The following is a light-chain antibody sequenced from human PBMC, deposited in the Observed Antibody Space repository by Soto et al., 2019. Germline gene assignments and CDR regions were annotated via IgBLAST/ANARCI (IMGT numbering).Light chain of an antibody. V-gene: IGKV3-20*01. CDR3: QQYVSSPWA. CDR1: QSVSYY. CDR2: GAS. J-gene: IGKJ1*01. Sequence: EIVLTRSPLIVCLYPGARAILSCRASQSVSYYLAWYQQKPGQAPRLLIYGASRRATGIPDRFTGSGSGTDFTLTISRLEPEDFAVYYCQQYVSSPWACGQGTK.